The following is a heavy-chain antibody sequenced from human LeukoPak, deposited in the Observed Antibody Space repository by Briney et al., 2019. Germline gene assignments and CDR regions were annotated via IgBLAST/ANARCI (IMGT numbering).Heavy chain of an antibody. V-gene: IGHV4-30-2*01. CDR1: CGSISSGGYS. J-gene: IGHJ2*01. CDR3: ARVDYGSGSWYFDL. Sequence: TLSLTCAVSCGSISSGGYSWSWIRQPPGKGLEWIGYIYHGRSTYNHPSLSIAVTISVDRSKNQFSLKLSSVTAADTAVYYCARVDYGSGSWYFDLWGRGTLVTVSS. D-gene: IGHD3-10*01. CDR2: IYHGRST.